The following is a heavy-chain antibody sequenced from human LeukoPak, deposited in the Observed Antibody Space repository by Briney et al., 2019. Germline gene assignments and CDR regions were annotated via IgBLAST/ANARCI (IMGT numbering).Heavy chain of an antibody. CDR3: AKDTSIGRYCTNGVCSPFDY. CDR2: ISGSADSI. D-gene: IGHD2-8*01. V-gene: IGHV3-23*01. J-gene: IGHJ4*02. CDR1: GFTFSTYA. Sequence: GGSLRLSCVASGFTFSTYAMSWVRQAPGKGLEWVSSISGSADSIYYADSVKGRFTISRDNSKNTLCLQMNSLRAEDTAVYYCAKDTSIGRYCTNGVCSPFDYWGQGTLVTVSS.